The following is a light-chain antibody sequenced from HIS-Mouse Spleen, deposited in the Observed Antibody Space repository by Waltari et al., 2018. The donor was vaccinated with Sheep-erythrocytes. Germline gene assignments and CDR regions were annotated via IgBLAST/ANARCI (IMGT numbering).Light chain of an antibody. J-gene: IGLJ2*01. CDR1: SLRSYY. V-gene: IGLV3-19*01. CDR3: NSRDSSGKV. Sequence: SSELTQDPAVSVALGQTVRITCQGDSLRSYYASWYQQKPGQAPVLVIYGKNNRPSWIPARFSGSSSGNTASLTITGAQAEDEADYYCNSRDSSGKVFGGGTKLTVL. CDR2: GKN.